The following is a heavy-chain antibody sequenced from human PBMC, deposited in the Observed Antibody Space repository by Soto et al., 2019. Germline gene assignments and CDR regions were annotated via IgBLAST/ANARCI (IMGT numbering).Heavy chain of an antibody. CDR3: AKYRLRFLEWTLDY. CDR1: GFTFSSYG. CDR2: ISYDGSNK. D-gene: IGHD3-3*01. Sequence: PGGSLRLSCAASGFTFSSYGMHWVRQAPGKGLEWVAVISYDGSNKYYADSVKGRFTISRDNSKNTLYLQMNSLRAEDTAVYYCAKYRLRFLEWTLDYWGQGTLVTVSS. V-gene: IGHV3-30*18. J-gene: IGHJ4*02.